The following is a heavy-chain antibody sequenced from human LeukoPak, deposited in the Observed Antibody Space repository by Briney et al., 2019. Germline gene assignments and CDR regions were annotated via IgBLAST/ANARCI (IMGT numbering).Heavy chain of an antibody. CDR2: IYYSGST. J-gene: IGHJ3*02. V-gene: IGHV4-59*01. Sequence: SETLSLTCTVSGGSISSYYWSWIRQPPGKGLEWIGYIYYSGSTNYNPSLKSRVTISVDTSKNQFSLKLSSVTAADTAVYYCAAYDSSLSAFDIWGQGTMVTVSS. D-gene: IGHD3-22*01. CDR3: AAYDSSLSAFDI. CDR1: GGSISSYY.